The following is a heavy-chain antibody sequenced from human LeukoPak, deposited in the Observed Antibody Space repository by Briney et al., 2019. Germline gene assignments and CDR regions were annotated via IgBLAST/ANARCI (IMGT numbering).Heavy chain of an antibody. CDR2: ISSNGGST. CDR3: AKGYSGSYFTYLDY. J-gene: IGHJ4*02. D-gene: IGHD1-26*01. CDR1: GFTFSSYA. Sequence: GGSLRLSCSASGFTFSSYAMHWVRQAPGKGLEYVSAISSNGGSTYYADSVKGRFTISRDNSKNTLYLQMSSLRAEDTAVYYCAKGYSGSYFTYLDYWGQGTLVPVSS. V-gene: IGHV3-64D*06.